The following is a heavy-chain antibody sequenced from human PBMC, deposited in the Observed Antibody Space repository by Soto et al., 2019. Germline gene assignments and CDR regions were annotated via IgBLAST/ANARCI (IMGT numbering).Heavy chain of an antibody. Sequence: QVQLQQWGAGLLKHSETLSLTCAVYGGSFSGYYWTWIRQPPGTGLEWIGEINHSGSTTYNPSLKSRVTIAVDTSKNQFSLKLTSVTAADTAVYYCARDKITGLFDYSGQGTLVTVSS. V-gene: IGHV4-34*01. CDR3: ARDKITGLFDY. J-gene: IGHJ4*02. CDR2: INHSGST. CDR1: GGSFSGYY. D-gene: IGHD2-8*02.